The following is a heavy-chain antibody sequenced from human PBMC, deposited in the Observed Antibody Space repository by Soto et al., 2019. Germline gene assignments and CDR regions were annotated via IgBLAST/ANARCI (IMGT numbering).Heavy chain of an antibody. CDR2: ISGSGGST. V-gene: IGHV3-23*01. J-gene: IGHJ4*02. Sequence: GGSLRLSCAASGFTFSSYAMTWVRQAPGKGLEWVSAISGSGGSTYYADSVKGRFTIARDNSKNTLYLQMNSLRAEDTAVYYCAKDSPSYCGTTNCPLDYWGQGTLVTVSS. D-gene: IGHD2-2*01. CDR3: AKDSPSYCGTTNCPLDY. CDR1: GFTFSSYA.